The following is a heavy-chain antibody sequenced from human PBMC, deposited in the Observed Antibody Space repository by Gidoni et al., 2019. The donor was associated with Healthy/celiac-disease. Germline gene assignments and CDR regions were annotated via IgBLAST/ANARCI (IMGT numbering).Heavy chain of an antibody. J-gene: IGHJ4*02. CDR3: ARVGWSGYYTPTRFDY. CDR2: IDYSGST. V-gene: IGHV4-59*01. CDR1: GGSISSYY. Sequence: QVQLQESGPGLVKPSETLSLTCTVSGGSISSYYWSWIRQPPGKGLEWIGYIDYSGSTNYNPSLKSRVTISVDTSKNQFSLKLSSVTAADTAVYYCARVGWSGYYTPTRFDYWGQGTLVTVSS. D-gene: IGHD3-3*01.